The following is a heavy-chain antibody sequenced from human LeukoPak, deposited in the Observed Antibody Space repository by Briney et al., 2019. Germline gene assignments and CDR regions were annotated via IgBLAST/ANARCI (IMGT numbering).Heavy chain of an antibody. CDR2: ISSSGGST. D-gene: IGHD6-13*01. CDR3: AKDGSRKQQLGGRWAFDI. V-gene: IGHV3-23*01. CDR1: GFTFSSYA. J-gene: IGHJ3*02. Sequence: GGSLRLSCAASGFTFSSYAMSWVRQAPGKGLEWVSAISSSGGSTYYADSVKGRFTISRDNSKNTLYLQMNSLRAEDTAVYYCAKDGSRKQQLGGRWAFDIWGQGTMVTVSS.